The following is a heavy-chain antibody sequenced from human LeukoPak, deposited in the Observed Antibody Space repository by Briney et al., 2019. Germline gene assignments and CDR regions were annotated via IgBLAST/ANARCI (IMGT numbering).Heavy chain of an antibody. V-gene: IGHV1-3*04. Sequence: GASVKVSCKPLGYRFTENALHWVRQAPGQRLEWMGWIRTDNGNTKYSQKFQGRVTLTRDTSASTVYVELNSLRSEGTAVYYCGRGGSSGVDYWGQGTLVTVSS. CDR3: GRGGSSGVDY. CDR2: IRTDNGNT. D-gene: IGHD2-15*01. J-gene: IGHJ4*02. CDR1: GYRFTENA.